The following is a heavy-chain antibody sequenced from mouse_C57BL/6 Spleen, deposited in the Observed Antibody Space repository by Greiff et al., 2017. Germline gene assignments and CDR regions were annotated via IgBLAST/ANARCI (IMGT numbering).Heavy chain of an antibody. J-gene: IGHJ2*01. Sequence: VQLQQPGAELVKPGASVKVSCKASGYTFTSYWMHWVKQRPGQGLEWIGRIHPSDSDTNYNQKFKGKDTLTVDKSSSTAYMQLSSLTSEDSAVYYCAIYPLEGVDYFDYWGQGTTLTVSS. D-gene: IGHD1-1*01. V-gene: IGHV1-74*01. CDR3: AIYPLEGVDYFDY. CDR1: GYTFTSYW. CDR2: IHPSDSDT.